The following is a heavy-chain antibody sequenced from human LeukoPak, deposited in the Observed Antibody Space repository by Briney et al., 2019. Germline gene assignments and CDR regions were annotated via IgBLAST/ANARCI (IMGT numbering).Heavy chain of an antibody. Sequence: GGSLRLSCAASGFTFTSAWMTWVRQAPGKELEWVGRIKSKTDGGTTDYAAPVKGRITISRDDSKNALYLQMNSLKTEDTAVYYCATGQQLVPDYWGQGTLVTVSS. CDR3: ATGQQLVPDY. J-gene: IGHJ4*02. CDR2: IKSKTDGGTT. V-gene: IGHV3-15*01. D-gene: IGHD6-6*01. CDR1: GFTFTSAW.